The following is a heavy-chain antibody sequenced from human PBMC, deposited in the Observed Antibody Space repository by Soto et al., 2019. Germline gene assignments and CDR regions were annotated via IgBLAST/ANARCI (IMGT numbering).Heavy chain of an antibody. CDR2: INTNGGST. Sequence: EVQLVESGGGLVQPGGSLRLSCAASGFTFSRYAMHWVRQAPGKGLEYVSTINTNGGSTHYANSVKGRFTISRDNSKNTLYLQMGSLRAEDMAVYYCARGPYRFDYWGQGTLVTVSS. J-gene: IGHJ4*02. CDR1: GFTFSRYA. D-gene: IGHD3-16*02. CDR3: ARGPYRFDY. V-gene: IGHV3-64*01.